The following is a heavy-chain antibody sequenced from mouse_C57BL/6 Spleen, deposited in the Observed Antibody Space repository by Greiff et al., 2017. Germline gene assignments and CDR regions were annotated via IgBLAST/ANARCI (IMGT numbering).Heavy chain of an antibody. Sequence: VQLQESGPELVKPGASVTISCKASGYAFSSSWMNWVKQRPGKGLEWIGRIYPGDGDTNYNGKFKGKATLTADKSSSTAYMQLSSLTSEDSAVYCCARQDYDGGFAYWGQGTLVTVSA. V-gene: IGHV1-82*01. CDR3: ARQDYDGGFAY. J-gene: IGHJ3*01. D-gene: IGHD2-4*01. CDR1: GYAFSSSW. CDR2: IYPGDGDT.